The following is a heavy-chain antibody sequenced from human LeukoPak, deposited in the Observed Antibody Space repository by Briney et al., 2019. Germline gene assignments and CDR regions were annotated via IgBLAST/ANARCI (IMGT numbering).Heavy chain of an antibody. D-gene: IGHD6-6*01. CDR3: ARDLSLTYSSSYYFDY. V-gene: IGHV3-74*01. Sequence: PGGSLRLSRAASGFTFSSYWMNWVRQAPGKGLVWVSRIASDGSSTTYADSVKGRFSISRDNAKNTLYLQMNSLRAEDTAVYYCARDLSLTYSSSYYFDYWGQGTLVTVSS. CDR2: IASDGSST. J-gene: IGHJ4*02. CDR1: GFTFSSYW.